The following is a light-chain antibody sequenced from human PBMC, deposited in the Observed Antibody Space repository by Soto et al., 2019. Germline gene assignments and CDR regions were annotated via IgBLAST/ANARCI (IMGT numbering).Light chain of an antibody. CDR2: GAS. V-gene: IGKV3-20*01. J-gene: IGKJ4*01. CDR1: QSVSSSY. Sequence: EIVLTQSPGTLSLSPGERATLSCRASQSVSSSYLAWYQQKPGQAPRLLIYGASIRATGIPDRFSGSGSGTDFTLTISRLEPEDFAVYYCQQYGSSPTFGGGTKVDIK. CDR3: QQYGSSPT.